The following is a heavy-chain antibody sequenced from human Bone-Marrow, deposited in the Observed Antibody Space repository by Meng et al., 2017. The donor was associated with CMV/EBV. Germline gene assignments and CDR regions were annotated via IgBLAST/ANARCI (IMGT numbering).Heavy chain of an antibody. CDR3: ARDRSLSATTTFYYFYGLDV. V-gene: IGHV1-18*04. Sequence: ASVKVSCKASGYTFNAYGISWVRQAPGQGLEWMGWISTYNGNTNYAQKVQGRVTMTTATSTSTVYMELRSLRSDDTAVYYCARDRSLSATTTFYYFYGLDVWVQGTTVTVSS. CDR2: ISTYNGNT. D-gene: IGHD1-26*01. J-gene: IGHJ6*02. CDR1: GYTFNAYG.